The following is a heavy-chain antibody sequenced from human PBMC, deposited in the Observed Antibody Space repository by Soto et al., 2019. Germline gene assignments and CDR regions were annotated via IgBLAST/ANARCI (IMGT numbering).Heavy chain of an antibody. CDR3: ARGASNWQYFDY. CDR2: FHYTGIS. D-gene: IGHD4-4*01. CDR1: GGSISSGSFY. Sequence: SETLSLTFTVSGGSISSGSFYWTWIRQHPWKGLEWIGYFHYTGISNYNSSLKSRVTMSLDTSKNQFSLKLSSVSDADTAIYYCARGASNWQYFDYWGQGALVTVSS. J-gene: IGHJ4*02. V-gene: IGHV4-61*01.